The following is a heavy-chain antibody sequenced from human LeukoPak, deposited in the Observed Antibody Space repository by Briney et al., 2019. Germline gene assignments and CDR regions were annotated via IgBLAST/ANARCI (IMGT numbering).Heavy chain of an antibody. Sequence: PSETLSLTCTVSGGSMSSYYWSWIRQPPGKGLEWIGYIYDSGSTNYNPSLKSRVTISVDTSKNQFSLQLSSVTAADTAVYYCARRGSGGRSFDYWGQETLVTVSS. D-gene: IGHD3-10*01. J-gene: IGHJ4*02. CDR3: ARRGSGGRSFDY. CDR2: IYDSGST. CDR1: GGSMSSYY. V-gene: IGHV4-59*08.